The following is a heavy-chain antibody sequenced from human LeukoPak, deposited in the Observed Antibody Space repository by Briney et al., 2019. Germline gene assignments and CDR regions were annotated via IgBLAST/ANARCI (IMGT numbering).Heavy chain of an antibody. CDR3: ARRPRYYYGSGSYYEVYFDY. CDR1: GGSFSGYY. Sequence: SETLSLTCAVYGGSFSGYYWSWIRQPPGKGLEWIGEINHSGSTNYNPSLKSRVTISVDTSKNQFSLKLSSVTAADTAVCYCARRPRYYYGSGSYYEVYFDYWGQGTLVTVSS. D-gene: IGHD3-10*01. J-gene: IGHJ4*02. CDR2: INHSGST. V-gene: IGHV4-34*01.